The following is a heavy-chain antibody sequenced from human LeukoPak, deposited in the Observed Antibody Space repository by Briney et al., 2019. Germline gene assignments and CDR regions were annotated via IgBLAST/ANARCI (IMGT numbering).Heavy chain of an antibody. J-gene: IGHJ4*02. CDR3: ARVTSMVRGPGDY. D-gene: IGHD3-10*01. Sequence: ASVKVSCKASGYTFTSYDINWVRQATGQGLEWMGWMNPNSGNTGYAQKFQGRVTITRNTSISTAYMELRSLRSDDTAVYYCARVTSMVRGPGDYWGQGTLVTVSS. CDR2: MNPNSGNT. CDR1: GYTFTSYD. V-gene: IGHV1-8*03.